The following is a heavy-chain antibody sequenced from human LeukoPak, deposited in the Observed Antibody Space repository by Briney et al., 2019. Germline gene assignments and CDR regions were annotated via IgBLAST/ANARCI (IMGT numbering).Heavy chain of an antibody. J-gene: IGHJ4*02. CDR1: GFTFSHSY. CDR2: IDNDGGT. Sequence: GGSLRLSCAASGFTFSHSYMHWVRQAPGKGLVWVSRIDNDGGTSYADSVKGRFTITRDNAKNTLYLQMNSLRAEDTALYYCARDLNYNLDFWGQGTLVTVSS. V-gene: IGHV3-74*01. CDR3: ARDLNYNLDF. D-gene: IGHD5-24*01.